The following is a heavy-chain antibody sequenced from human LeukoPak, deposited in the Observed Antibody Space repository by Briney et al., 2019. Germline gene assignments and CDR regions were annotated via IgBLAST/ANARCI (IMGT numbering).Heavy chain of an antibody. V-gene: IGHV3-72*01. CDR2: TRNKANSYTT. CDR3: ARAHWVGSGGYAREDGVDV. J-gene: IGHJ6*02. CDR1: GFTFSDHY. Sequence: GSLRLSCAASGFTFSDHYMDWVRQAPGKGLEWVGRTRNKANSYTTEYAASVKGRFTISRDDSKNSLYLQMNSLKTEDTAVYYCARAHWVGSGGYAREDGVDVWGQGTTVTVSS. D-gene: IGHD2-8*02.